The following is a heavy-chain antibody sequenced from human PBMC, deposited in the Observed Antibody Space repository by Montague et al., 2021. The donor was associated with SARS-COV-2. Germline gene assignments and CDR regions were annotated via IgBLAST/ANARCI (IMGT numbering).Heavy chain of an antibody. D-gene: IGHD3-16*02. V-gene: IGHV4-34*01. CDR1: GGSFSGYY. CDR3: ARGQPPRITFGGIISYGLDV. J-gene: IGHJ6*02. Sequence: SETLSLTCAVYGGSFSGYYWTWICQPPGKGLEWIGEINHSGSTNYNPSLKSRVTISVDTSKNQFSLKLRSVTAADTAVYYCARGQPPRITFGGIISYGLDVWGQGTPVTVSS. CDR2: INHSGST.